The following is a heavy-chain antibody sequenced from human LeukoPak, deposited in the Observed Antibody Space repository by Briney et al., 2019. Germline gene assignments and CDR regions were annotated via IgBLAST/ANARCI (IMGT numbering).Heavy chain of an antibody. V-gene: IGHV1-69*05. Sequence: ASVKVSCKASGGTFSSYAISWVRQAPGQGLEWMGGIFPIFGTANYAQKFQGRVTITTDESTSTAYMELSSLRSEDTAVYYCAREGDYGDYPNWFDPWGQGTLVTVSS. CDR3: AREGDYGDYPNWFDP. CDR1: GGTFSSYA. D-gene: IGHD4-17*01. J-gene: IGHJ5*02. CDR2: IFPIFGTA.